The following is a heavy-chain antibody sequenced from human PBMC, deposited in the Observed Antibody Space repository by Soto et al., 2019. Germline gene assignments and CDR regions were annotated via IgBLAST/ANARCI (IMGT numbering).Heavy chain of an antibody. J-gene: IGHJ1*01. CDR2: ISGSGGST. V-gene: IGHV3-23*01. CDR1: GFTFSSYG. Sequence: EVQQLESGGGLVQPRGSLRLSCAASGFTFSSYGMSWVRQAAGKGLEWVSAISGSGGSTYNADSVKGRFTISRDNSKNTLYLQMNSLRAEDTAVYYCAKNEGYSSGWYLDWGQGTLVTVSS. D-gene: IGHD6-19*01. CDR3: AKNEGYSSGWYLD.